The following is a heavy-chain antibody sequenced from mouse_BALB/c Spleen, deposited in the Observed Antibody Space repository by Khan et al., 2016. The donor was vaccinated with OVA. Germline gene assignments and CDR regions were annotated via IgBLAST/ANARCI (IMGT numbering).Heavy chain of an antibody. J-gene: IGHJ4*01. V-gene: IGHV2-6-1*01. Sequence: QVQLKESGPGLVAPSQSLSITCTISGFSLTNYGVHWVRLPPGKGLEWLVVIWSDGSTTYNSALKSRLSISKDNSKSQVFFKMNSLQTDDTAMYYCARQPYYHYYVMDYWGQGTSVTVSS. CDR2: IWSDGST. D-gene: IGHD2-10*01. CDR3: ARQPYYHYYVMDY. CDR1: GFSLTNYG.